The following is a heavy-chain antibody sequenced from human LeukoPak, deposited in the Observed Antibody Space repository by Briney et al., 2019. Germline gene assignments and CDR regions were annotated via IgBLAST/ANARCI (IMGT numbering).Heavy chain of an antibody. Sequence: SETLSLTCTVSGGSISSSSYYWGWIRQPPGKGLEWIGSIYYSGSTYYNPSLKSRVTISVDTSKNQFSLKLSSVTAADTAVYFCARPRWSSFNWFDPWGQGTLVTASS. CDR2: IYYSGST. CDR1: GGSISSSSYY. V-gene: IGHV4-39*01. D-gene: IGHD1-26*01. J-gene: IGHJ5*02. CDR3: ARPRWSSFNWFDP.